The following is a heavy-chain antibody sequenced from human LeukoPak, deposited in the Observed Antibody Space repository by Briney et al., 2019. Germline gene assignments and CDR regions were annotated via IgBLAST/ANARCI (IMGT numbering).Heavy chain of an antibody. J-gene: IGHJ4*02. CDR1: GFTFGDYG. CDR3: TRQVLRFLEGSYDY. CDR2: IRSKAYGGTT. Sequence: PGRSLRLSCTASGFTFGDYGMSWFRQAPGKGLEWVGFIRSKAYGGTTEYAASVKGRFTISRDDSKSIAYVQMNSLKTEGTAVYYCTRQVLRFLEGSYDYWGQGTLVTVSS. D-gene: IGHD3-3*01. V-gene: IGHV3-49*03.